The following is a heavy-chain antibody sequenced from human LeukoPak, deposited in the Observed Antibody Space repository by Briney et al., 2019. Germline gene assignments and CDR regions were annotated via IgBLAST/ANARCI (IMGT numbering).Heavy chain of an antibody. CDR1: GGTFSSYA. V-gene: IGHV1-69*01. CDR2: IVPIFGTA. D-gene: IGHD3-22*01. CDR3: ASPPYYDGSGYWSGFDY. Sequence: ASVKVSCKASGGTFSSYAISWVRQAPGQGLEWMGGIVPIFGTANYAQKFQGRVTITADESTSTAYMELSSLTSEDTAVYYCASPPYYDGSGYWSGFDYWGQGTLVTVSS. J-gene: IGHJ4*02.